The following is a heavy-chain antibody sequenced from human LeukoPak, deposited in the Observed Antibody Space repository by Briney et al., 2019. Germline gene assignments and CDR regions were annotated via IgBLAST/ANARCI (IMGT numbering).Heavy chain of an antibody. D-gene: IGHD5-24*01. Sequence: ASVKVSCKASGYTFTGYYTHWVRQAPGQGLEWMGWINPNSGGTNYAQKFQGRVTMTRDTSISTAYMELSRLRSDDTAVYYCARSYRRWLQLRDNWFDPWGQGTLVTVSS. CDR3: ARSYRRWLQLRDNWFDP. CDR1: GYTFTGYY. CDR2: INPNSGGT. V-gene: IGHV1-2*02. J-gene: IGHJ5*02.